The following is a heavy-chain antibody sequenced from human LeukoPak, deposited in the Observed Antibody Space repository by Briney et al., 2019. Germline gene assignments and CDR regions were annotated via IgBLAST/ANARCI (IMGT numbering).Heavy chain of an antibody. Sequence: GGSLRPSCAASGFTFSGSAMHWVRQASGKGLEWVGRIRSKANSYATAYAESVKGRFTISRDDSKNTAYLQMNSLKTEDTAVYYCSSTDWGYFQHWGQGTLVTVSS. V-gene: IGHV3-73*01. CDR1: GFTFSGSA. J-gene: IGHJ1*01. D-gene: IGHD7-27*01. CDR2: IRSKANSYAT. CDR3: SSTDWGYFQH.